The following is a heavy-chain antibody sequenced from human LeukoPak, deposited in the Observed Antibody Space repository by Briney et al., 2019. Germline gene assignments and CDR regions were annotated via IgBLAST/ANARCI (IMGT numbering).Heavy chain of an antibody. V-gene: IGHV4-59*01. CDR3: ARESGVGSNWFDP. CDR1: GGSISSYY. CDR2: IYYSGST. D-gene: IGHD1-26*01. Sequence: PSETLSLTCTVSGGSISSYYWSWIRQPPGKGLEWIGYIYYSGSTNYNPSLKSRVTISVDTSKNQFSLKPSSVTAADTAVYYCARESGVGSNWFDPWGQGTLVTVSS. J-gene: IGHJ5*02.